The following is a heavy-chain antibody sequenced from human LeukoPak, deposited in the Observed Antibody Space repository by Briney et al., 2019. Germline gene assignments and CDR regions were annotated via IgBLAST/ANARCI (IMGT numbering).Heavy chain of an antibody. CDR2: INTDGSST. CDR3: ARDHYGGNSDY. D-gene: IGHD4-23*01. V-gene: IGHV3-74*01. Sequence: PGGSLRLSCAASGFTFSSYSMNWVRQAPGKGLLWVSRINTDGSSTYYADSVKGRFTISRDNAKNTLYLQMNSLRAEDTAVYYCARDHYGGNSDYWGQGTLVTVSS. CDR1: GFTFSSYS. J-gene: IGHJ4*02.